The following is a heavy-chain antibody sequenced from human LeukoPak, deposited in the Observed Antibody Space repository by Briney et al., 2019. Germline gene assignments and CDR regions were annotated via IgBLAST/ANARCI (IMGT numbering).Heavy chain of an antibody. Sequence: GGSLRLSCAASRFTVSNYTMDWVRQTPGKGLEWVALISSDGSKNIYADSVKGRFTISRDNSKNTVYLQMNSLRAEDTAVYYCVKGLVQTTMSYSVDYWGQGALVTVSS. V-gene: IGHV3-30*18. D-gene: IGHD1-1*01. CDR1: RFTVSNYT. CDR2: ISSDGSKN. J-gene: IGHJ4*02. CDR3: VKGLVQTTMSYSVDY.